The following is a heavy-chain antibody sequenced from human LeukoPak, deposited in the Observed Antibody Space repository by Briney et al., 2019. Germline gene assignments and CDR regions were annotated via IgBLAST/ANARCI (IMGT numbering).Heavy chain of an antibody. J-gene: IGHJ3*02. D-gene: IGHD6-19*01. Sequence: PSQTLSLTCTVSGGSISSGSYYWSWIRQPAGKGLEWIGRIYTSRSTNYNPSLKSRVTISVDTSKNQFSLKLSSVTAADTAVYYCARDDAAYIAVAGPIWGQGTMVTVSS. CDR3: ARDDAAYIAVAGPI. V-gene: IGHV4-61*02. CDR1: GGSISSGSYY. CDR2: IYTSRST.